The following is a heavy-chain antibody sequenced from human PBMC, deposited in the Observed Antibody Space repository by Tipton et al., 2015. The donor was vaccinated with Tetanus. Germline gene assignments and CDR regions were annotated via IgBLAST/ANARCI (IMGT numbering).Heavy chain of an antibody. CDR3: ARGGWFPTYFDL. CDR1: GDSVRSGAYH. J-gene: IGHJ2*01. D-gene: IGHD6-19*01. V-gene: IGHV4-61*08. Sequence: TLSLTCTVSGDSVRSGAYHLSWIRQYPGRDLEWIGYFFYNGNTNYIPSLKSRVTISADTSKNQVSLRLNSVTAADTAVYFCARGGWFPTYFDLWGRGTLVTVSS. CDR2: FFYNGNT.